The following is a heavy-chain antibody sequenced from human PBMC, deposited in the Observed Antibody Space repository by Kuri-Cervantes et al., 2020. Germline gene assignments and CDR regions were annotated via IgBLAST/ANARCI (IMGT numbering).Heavy chain of an antibody. Sequence: GESLKISCAVSDFAFSRYDMHWVRQAPGKGLEWGAILSYDGDYEHYADSVKGRLLISRDNSRNPVCLQLNSLRTEDAAVCYCAREGVAAAGYYYYGMDVWGQGTTVTVSS. CDR3: AREGVAAAGYYYYGMDV. CDR1: DFAFSRYD. V-gene: IGHV3-30*03. J-gene: IGHJ6*02. D-gene: IGHD6-13*01. CDR2: LSYDGDYE.